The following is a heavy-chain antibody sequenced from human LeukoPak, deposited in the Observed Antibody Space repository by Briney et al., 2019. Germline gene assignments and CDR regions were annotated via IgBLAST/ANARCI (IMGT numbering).Heavy chain of an antibody. V-gene: IGHV1-69*05. CDR1: GGTFSSYA. Sequence: SVKVSCKASGGTFSSYAISWVRQAPGQGLEWMGGITPIFGTANYAQKFQGRVTITTDESTSTAYMELSSLRSEDTAVYYCARAYYDFWSGRETPYYYYYYMDVWGKGTTVTVSS. CDR2: ITPIFGTA. CDR3: ARAYYDFWSGRETPYYYYYYMDV. J-gene: IGHJ6*03. D-gene: IGHD3-3*01.